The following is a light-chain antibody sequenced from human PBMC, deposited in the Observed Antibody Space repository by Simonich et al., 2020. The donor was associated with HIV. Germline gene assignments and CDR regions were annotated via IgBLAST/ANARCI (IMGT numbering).Light chain of an antibody. J-gene: IGKJ2*01. CDR3: QQCHTHPHT. CDR2: WAS. CDR1: QCVLSSSNNKNS. Sequence: DIVMTQSPDSLAVSLGERATINCTSNQCVLSSSNNKNSLVWYPQKPGQPPTLRIYWASTRESGVPDRFSGSGSGTDFTLTISSLQAEDVAVYFCQQCHTHPHTFGQGTKVEIK. V-gene: IGKV4-1*01.